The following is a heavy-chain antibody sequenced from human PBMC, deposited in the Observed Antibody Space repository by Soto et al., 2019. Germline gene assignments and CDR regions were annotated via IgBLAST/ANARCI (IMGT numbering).Heavy chain of an antibody. V-gene: IGHV1-46*03. CDR1: GYTFTSYY. Sequence: QVQLVQSGAEVKKPGASVKVSCKASGYTFTSYYMHWVRQAPGQGLEWMGIINPSGGSTSYAQKFQGRVTMTRDTYTSTVYMELSSLRSEDTAVYYCARAIMITFGGVIVTSRGGWFDPWGQGTLVTVSS. J-gene: IGHJ5*02. D-gene: IGHD3-16*02. CDR3: ARAIMITFGGVIVTSRGGWFDP. CDR2: INPSGGST.